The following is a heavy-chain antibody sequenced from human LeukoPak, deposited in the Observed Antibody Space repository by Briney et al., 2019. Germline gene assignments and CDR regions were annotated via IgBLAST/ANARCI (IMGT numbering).Heavy chain of an antibody. CDR3: ARGASRSGYYSEYFDY. J-gene: IGHJ4*02. Sequence: PGGSLRLSCAASGFTFSSYSVNWVRQAPGKVLEWVSSIISSSSYIYYGDSVKGRFTISRDKAKNALYMQMTSVRAEDTAVYFFARGASRSGYYSEYFDYWGQGTLVTVSS. V-gene: IGHV3-21*01. D-gene: IGHD3-3*01. CDR2: IISSSSYI. CDR1: GFTFSSYS.